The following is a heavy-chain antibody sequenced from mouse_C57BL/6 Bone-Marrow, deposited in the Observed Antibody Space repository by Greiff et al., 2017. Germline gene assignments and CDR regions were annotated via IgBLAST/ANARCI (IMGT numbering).Heavy chain of an antibody. CDR2: IYPGSGST. Sequence: QVQLQQPGAELVKPGASVKMSCKASGYTFTSYWITWVKQRPGQGLEWIGDIYPGSGSTNYNEKFKSKATLTVDTSSSTAYMQLSSLTSEDSAVYYCASSTMVATTGYYFDYGGRGTALTVSA. J-gene: IGHJ2*01. CDR1: GYTFTSYW. V-gene: IGHV1-55*01. CDR3: ASSTMVATTGYYFDY. D-gene: IGHD2-2*01.